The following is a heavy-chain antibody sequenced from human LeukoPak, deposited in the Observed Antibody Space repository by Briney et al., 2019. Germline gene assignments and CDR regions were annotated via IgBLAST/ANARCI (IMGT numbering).Heavy chain of an antibody. Sequence: AGGSLRLSCAASGFTVSSNYMSWVRQAPGKGLEWVSVIYSGGSTYYADSVKGRFTISRDNSKNTLYLQMNSLRAEDTAVYYCARDFNDGASDYWGQGTLVTVSS. J-gene: IGHJ4*02. CDR1: GFTVSSNY. CDR2: IYSGGST. V-gene: IGHV3-53*01. D-gene: IGHD2-8*01. CDR3: ARDFNDGASDY.